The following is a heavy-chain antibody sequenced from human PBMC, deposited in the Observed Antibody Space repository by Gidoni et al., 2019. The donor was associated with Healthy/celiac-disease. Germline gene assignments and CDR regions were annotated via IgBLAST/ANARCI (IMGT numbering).Heavy chain of an antibody. CDR1: GYTFTSYG. V-gene: IGHV1-18*01. J-gene: IGHJ4*02. D-gene: IGHD6-13*01. Sequence: HAQLVQSGAEVKKPGASVTVSCKASGYTFTSYGIVWVRQAPGQGLGWMGWISAYNGNTNYAQKRQGIVTMTTDTATSTAYMELRSLRSDDTAVYYCAREEAYSSSSKIDYWGQGTLVTVSS. CDR3: AREEAYSSSSKIDY. CDR2: ISAYNGNT.